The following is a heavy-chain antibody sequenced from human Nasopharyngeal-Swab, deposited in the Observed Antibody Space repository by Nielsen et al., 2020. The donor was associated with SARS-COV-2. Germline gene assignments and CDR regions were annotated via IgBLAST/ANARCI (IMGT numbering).Heavy chain of an antibody. V-gene: IGHV3-21*01. CDR1: GFSFSNYS. Sequence: GESLKISCAASGFSFSNYSMNWVRQPPGKGLEWVSVISTSSTFSFYADSVKGRFTISRDNAKSSVSLQMSSLRAEDTAVYYCAGNFYSGNSGGYWGQGILVTVSS. CDR2: ISTSSTFS. D-gene: IGHD2-15*01. J-gene: IGHJ4*02. CDR3: AGNFYSGNSGGY.